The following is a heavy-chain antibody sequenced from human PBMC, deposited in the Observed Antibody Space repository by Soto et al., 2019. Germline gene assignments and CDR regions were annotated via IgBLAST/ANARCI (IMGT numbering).Heavy chain of an antibody. D-gene: IGHD3-10*01. V-gene: IGHV1-18*01. CDR3: ARVLLWFGELLEFDP. Sequence: ASVKVSCKASGYTFTSYGISWVRQAPGQGLEWMGWISAYNGNTNYAQKLQGRVTMTTDTSTSTAYMELRSLRSDDTAVYYCARVLLWFGELLEFDPWGQGTLVTVSS. CDR1: GYTFTSYG. J-gene: IGHJ5*02. CDR2: ISAYNGNT.